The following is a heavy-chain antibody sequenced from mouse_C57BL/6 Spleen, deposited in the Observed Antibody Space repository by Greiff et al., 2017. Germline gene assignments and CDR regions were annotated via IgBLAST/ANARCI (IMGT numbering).Heavy chain of an antibody. Sequence: EVQGVESGAELVRPGASVKLSCTASGFNIKDDYMHWVKQRPEQGLEWIGWIDPENGDTEYASKFQGKATITADKSYNTAYLQLSSLTSEDTAVYYCATGQLRPYWGQGTTLTVSS. D-gene: IGHD3-2*02. CDR2: IDPENGDT. J-gene: IGHJ2*01. CDR1: GFNIKDDY. CDR3: ATGQLRPY. V-gene: IGHV14-4*01.